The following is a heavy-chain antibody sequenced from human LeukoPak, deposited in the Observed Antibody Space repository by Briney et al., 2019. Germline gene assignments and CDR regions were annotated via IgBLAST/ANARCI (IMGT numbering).Heavy chain of an antibody. D-gene: IGHD2-2*02. CDR3: ARGWDRDCTSTSCYIAYN. V-gene: IGHV3-30*19. CDR1: GFTFSSYG. CDR2: ISYDGSNK. J-gene: IGHJ4*02. Sequence: GRSLRLSCAASGFTFSSYGMHWVRQAPGKGLEGVAFISYDGSNKYYADSVKGRFTISRDNSKNTLYLQMNSLRAEDTAVYYCARGWDRDCTSTSCYIAYNWGQGTLVSVSS.